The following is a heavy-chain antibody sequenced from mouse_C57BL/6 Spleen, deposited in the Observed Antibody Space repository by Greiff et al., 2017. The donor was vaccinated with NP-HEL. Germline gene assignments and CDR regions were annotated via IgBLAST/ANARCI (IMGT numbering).Heavy chain of an antibody. Sequence: QVQLKESGAELAKPGASVKLSCKASGYTFTSYWMHWVKQRPGQGLEWIGYINPSSGYTKYNQKFKDKATLTADKSSSTAYMQLSSLTYEDSAVYYCARGGSITTVVAHYYAMDYWGQGTSVTVSS. V-gene: IGHV1-7*01. CDR1: GYTFTSYW. CDR2: INPSSGYT. D-gene: IGHD1-1*01. J-gene: IGHJ4*01. CDR3: ARGGSITTVVAHYYAMDY.